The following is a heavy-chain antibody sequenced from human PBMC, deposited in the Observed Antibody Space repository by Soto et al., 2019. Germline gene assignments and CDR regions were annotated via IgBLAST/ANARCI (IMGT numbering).Heavy chain of an antibody. CDR2: IIPIFGTA. CDR1: GGTFSSYA. D-gene: IGHD3-10*01. J-gene: IGHJ6*02. Sequence: QVQLVQSGAEVKKPGSSVKVSCKASGGTFSSYAISWVRQAPGQGLEWMGGIIPIFGTANYAQKFQGRVTTTADESTSTAYMELSSLRSEDTAVYYCARGAVLWFGDPHYYYGMDVWGQGTTVTVSS. V-gene: IGHV1-69*01. CDR3: ARGAVLWFGDPHYYYGMDV.